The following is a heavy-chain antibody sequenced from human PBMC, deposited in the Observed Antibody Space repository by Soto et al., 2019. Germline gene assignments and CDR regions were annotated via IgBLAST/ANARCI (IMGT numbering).Heavy chain of an antibody. CDR1: GFTFDDYA. CDR3: AKDIQWLATGNYFDY. J-gene: IGHJ4*02. V-gene: IGHV3-9*01. Sequence: GGSLRLSCAASGFTFDDYAMHWVRQAPGKGLEWVSGISWNSGSIGYADSVKGRFTISRDNAKNSLYLQMNSLRAEDTALYYCAKDIQWLATGNYFDYWGQGTLVTVSS. D-gene: IGHD6-19*01. CDR2: ISWNSGSI.